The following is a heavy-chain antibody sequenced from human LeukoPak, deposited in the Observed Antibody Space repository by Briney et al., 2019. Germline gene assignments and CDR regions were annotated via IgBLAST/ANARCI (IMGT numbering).Heavy chain of an antibody. Sequence: ASVKVSCKASGGAFSSYAISWVRQAPGQGLEWMGGIIPIFGTANYAQKFQGRVTITADESTSTAYMELSSLRSEDTAVYYCASRGNSGYDMYYFDYWGQGTLVTVSS. CDR1: GGAFSSYA. CDR2: IIPIFGTA. V-gene: IGHV1-69*13. CDR3: ASRGNSGYDMYYFDY. D-gene: IGHD5-12*01. J-gene: IGHJ4*02.